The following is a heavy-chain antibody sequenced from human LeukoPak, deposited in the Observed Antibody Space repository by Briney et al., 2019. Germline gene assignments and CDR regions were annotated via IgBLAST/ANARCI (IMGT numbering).Heavy chain of an antibody. CDR2: INHSGST. Sequence: SGTLSLTCAVYGGSFSGYYWSWIRQPPGKGLEWIGEINHSGSTNYNPSLKSRVTISVDTSKNQFSLKLSSVTAADTAVYYCAKGKNTAMVTRILVDYWGQGTLVTVSS. J-gene: IGHJ4*02. D-gene: IGHD5-18*01. CDR1: GGSFSGYY. CDR3: AKGKNTAMVTRILVDY. V-gene: IGHV4-34*01.